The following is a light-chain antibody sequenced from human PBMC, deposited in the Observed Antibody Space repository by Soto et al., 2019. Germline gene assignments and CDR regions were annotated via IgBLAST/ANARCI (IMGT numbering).Light chain of an antibody. Sequence: DIHMTQSPATLSASVGDRVAITCRASQRVSIWLAWYQQKPGNAPRLLIYEASSLKSGVPSRFSGSGSVTEFTLTISSLQPDDFATYYCQQYYDYPWMFGQGTKVEIK. J-gene: IGKJ1*01. CDR2: EAS. CDR1: QRVSIW. V-gene: IGKV1-5*01. CDR3: QQYYDYPWM.